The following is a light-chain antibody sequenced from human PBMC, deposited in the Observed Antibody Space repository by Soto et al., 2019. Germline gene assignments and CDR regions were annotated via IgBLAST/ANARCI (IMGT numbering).Light chain of an antibody. CDR3: QQYSDWPPLT. CDR2: GAS. Sequence: EIVMTQSPATLSVSPGERATLSCRASQSVSSNLAWYQQKPGQAPRLLIYGASTRATGIPARFSGSGSGTEFALIISSLQSEDFAVYCCQQYSDWPPLTFGGGTRVEIK. CDR1: QSVSSN. J-gene: IGKJ4*01. V-gene: IGKV3-15*01.